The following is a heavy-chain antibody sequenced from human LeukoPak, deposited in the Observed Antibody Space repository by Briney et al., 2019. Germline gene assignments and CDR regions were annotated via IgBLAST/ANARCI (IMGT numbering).Heavy chain of an antibody. D-gene: IGHD2-2*01. Sequence: GGSLRLSCVASGFTFSNYAMSWVRQAPGKGLEWVSSISGSGGSTYYADSVEGRFTISRDNSENTLYLQMNSLRAEDTAVYYCTVPASGGNWFDPWGPGTLVTVSS. J-gene: IGHJ5*02. CDR2: ISGSGGST. CDR1: GFTFSNYA. CDR3: TVPASGGNWFDP. V-gene: IGHV3-23*01.